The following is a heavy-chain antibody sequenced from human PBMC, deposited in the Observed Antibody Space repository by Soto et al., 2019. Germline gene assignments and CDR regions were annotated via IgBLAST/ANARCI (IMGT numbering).Heavy chain of an antibody. V-gene: IGHV3-33*01. D-gene: IGHD3-9*01. CDR1: GFTFSSYG. CDR2: IWYDGSNK. Sequence: GGSLRLSCAASGFTFSSYGMHWVRQDPGKGLEWVAVIWYDGSNKYYADSVKGRFTISRDNSKNTLYLQMNSLRAEDTAVYYCARGPDILTRYYGPFDYWGQGTLVTVSS. J-gene: IGHJ4*02. CDR3: ARGPDILTRYYGPFDY.